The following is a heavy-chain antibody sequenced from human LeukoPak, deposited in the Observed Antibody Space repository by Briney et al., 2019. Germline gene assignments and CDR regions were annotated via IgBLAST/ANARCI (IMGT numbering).Heavy chain of an antibody. Sequence: SETLSLTCAVYGGSFSGYYWSWIRQPPGKGLEWIGYIYYSGSTNYNPSLKSRVTISVDTSKNQFSLKLSSVTAADTAVYYCARGGGSYDLDYWGQGTLVTVSS. CDR2: IYYSGST. CDR1: GGSFSGYY. D-gene: IGHD1-26*01. V-gene: IGHV4-59*01. CDR3: ARGGGSYDLDY. J-gene: IGHJ4*02.